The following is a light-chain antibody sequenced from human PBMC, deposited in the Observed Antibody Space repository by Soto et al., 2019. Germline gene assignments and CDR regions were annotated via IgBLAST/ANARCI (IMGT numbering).Light chain of an antibody. Sequence: QSVLTQPASVSGSPGQSITIPCTGTSGDVGGYNLVSWYQQHPGKAPKLMIYEVTERPSGVSNRFSGSKSGNTASLTISGLQPDDEADYYCCSYPGNSEVFGTGTKVTVL. CDR2: EVT. V-gene: IGLV2-23*02. J-gene: IGLJ1*01. CDR3: CSYPGNSEV. CDR1: SGDVGGYNL.